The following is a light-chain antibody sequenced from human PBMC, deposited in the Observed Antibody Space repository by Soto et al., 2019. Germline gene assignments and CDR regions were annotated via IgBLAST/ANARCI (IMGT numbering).Light chain of an antibody. CDR2: AAS. Sequence: DIQMTQSPSTLSASVGDRVTITCRARQTISIWLAWYQQKPGKAPKVLISAASTLQNGVPSRFSGSGSGTEFTLTITSVQPDDFATYYCQHYNSYGTFGQGTKVDIK. CDR1: QTISIW. CDR3: QHYNSYGT. J-gene: IGKJ1*01. V-gene: IGKV1-5*01.